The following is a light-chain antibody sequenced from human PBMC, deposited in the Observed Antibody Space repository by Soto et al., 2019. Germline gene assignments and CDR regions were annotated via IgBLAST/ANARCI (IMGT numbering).Light chain of an antibody. CDR1: QGVSSNY. CDR2: GTS. Sequence: EIVLTQSPGTLSLSPGERATLSCRASQGVSSNYLAWYQQKSGQAPRLLLYGTSSRATGIPERFSGSGSGTDFTPTISRLEPEDFAVYYCQHYGSSRTFGQGTKVDIK. V-gene: IGKV3-20*01. CDR3: QHYGSSRT. J-gene: IGKJ1*01.